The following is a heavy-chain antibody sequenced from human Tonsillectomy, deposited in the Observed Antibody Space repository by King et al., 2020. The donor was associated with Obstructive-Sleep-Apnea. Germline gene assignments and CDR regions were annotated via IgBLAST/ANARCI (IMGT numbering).Heavy chain of an antibody. Sequence: QLVQSGGGVVQPGGSLRLSCAASGFTFSNYGMHWVRQAPGKGLEWVAFIRNDGSNKYYADSVKGRFTISRDSSKNTLCLQMNSLRPEDTAVYYCAKVDGSRLTQFDYRGQGTLVTVSS. CDR2: IRNDGSNK. J-gene: IGHJ4*02. CDR3: AKVDGSRLTQFDY. CDR1: GFTFSNYG. D-gene: IGHD6-13*01. V-gene: IGHV3-30*02.